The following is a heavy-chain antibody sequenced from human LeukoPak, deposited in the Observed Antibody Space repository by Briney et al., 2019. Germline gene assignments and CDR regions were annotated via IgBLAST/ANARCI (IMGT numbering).Heavy chain of an antibody. CDR3: ARLGRGSFLSYFDY. CDR2: IRYSGST. Sequence: SETLSLTCTVSGGSISTYYWSWIRQPPGKGLEWIGYIRYSGSTNYNPSLKSRVTISVDMSKTQFSLKLSSVTAADTAVYYCARLGRGSFLSYFDYWGQGTLVTVSS. J-gene: IGHJ4*02. D-gene: IGHD1-26*01. CDR1: GGSISTYY. V-gene: IGHV4-59*08.